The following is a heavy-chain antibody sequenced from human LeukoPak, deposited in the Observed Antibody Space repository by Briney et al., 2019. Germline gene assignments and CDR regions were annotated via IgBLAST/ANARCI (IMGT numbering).Heavy chain of an antibody. J-gene: IGHJ4*02. CDR2: IKQDGSEK. Sequence: IKQDGSEKYYVDSVKGRFTISRDNAKNSLYLQMNSLRAEDTAVYYCASVHYYGLGSFDYWGQGTLVTVSS. CDR3: ASVHYYGLGSFDY. D-gene: IGHD3-10*01. V-gene: IGHV3-7*01.